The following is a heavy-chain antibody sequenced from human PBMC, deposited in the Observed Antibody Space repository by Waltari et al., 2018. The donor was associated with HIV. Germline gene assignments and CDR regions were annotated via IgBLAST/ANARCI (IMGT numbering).Heavy chain of an antibody. V-gene: IGHV3-7*03. J-gene: IGHJ4*02. CDR2: RKRDGTEP. D-gene: IGHD6-25*01. Sequence: VESGGGLVEPGGSLTLSCRTSGFTFHQYSMNWVRRRPGTGLEWGASRKRDGTEPSYGDATDGRFTISRDNSANSVFLHIDRLKVEDTARYCCVRDDPGYLPIDYWGQGTVVSV. CDR3: VRDDPGYLPIDY. CDR1: GFTFHQYS.